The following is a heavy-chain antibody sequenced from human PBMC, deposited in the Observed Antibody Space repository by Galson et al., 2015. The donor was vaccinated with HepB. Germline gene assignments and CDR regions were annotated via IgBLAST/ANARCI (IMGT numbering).Heavy chain of an antibody. J-gene: IGHJ3*02. CDR1: GFNFSTYS. V-gene: IGHV3-48*02. D-gene: IGHD4-23*01. CDR2: ISSSSTTI. Sequence: SLRLSCAVSGFNFSTYSMNWVRQAPGKGLEWVSYISSSSTTIYYADSVKGRFTISRDNAKNSLFLQMNSLRDEDTAVYYCARGTVVTSYDVFDIWGQGTKVTVSS. CDR3: ARGTVVTSYDVFDI.